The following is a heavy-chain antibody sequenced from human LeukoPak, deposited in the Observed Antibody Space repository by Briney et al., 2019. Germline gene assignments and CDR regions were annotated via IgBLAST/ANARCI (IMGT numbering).Heavy chain of an antibody. Sequence: QTGGSLRLSCAASGFTFSSYAMHWVRQAPGKGLEWVAVISYDGSNKYYADSVKGRFTISRDNSKNTLYLQMNSLRAEDTAVYYCARELEWFSSYGMDVWGQGTTVTVSS. J-gene: IGHJ6*02. CDR1: GFTFSSYA. D-gene: IGHD3-3*01. CDR2: ISYDGSNK. V-gene: IGHV3-30-3*01. CDR3: ARELEWFSSYGMDV.